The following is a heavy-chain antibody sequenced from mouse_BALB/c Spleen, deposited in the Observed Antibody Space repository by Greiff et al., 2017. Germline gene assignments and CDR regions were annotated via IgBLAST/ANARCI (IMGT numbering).Heavy chain of an antibody. Sequence: QVQLQQPGAELVKPGAPVKLSCKASGYTFTSYWMNWVKQRPGRGLEWIGRIDPSDSETHYNQKFKDKATLTVDKSSSTAYIQLSSLTSEDSAVYYCARGGLYYGYDGYYFDYWGQGTTLTVSS. CDR2: IDPSDSET. V-gene: IGHV1-69*02. J-gene: IGHJ2*01. D-gene: IGHD2-2*01. CDR3: ARGGLYYGYDGYYFDY. CDR1: GYTFTSYW.